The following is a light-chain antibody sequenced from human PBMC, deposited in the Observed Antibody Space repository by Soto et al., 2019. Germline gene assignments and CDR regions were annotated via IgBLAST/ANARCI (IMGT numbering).Light chain of an antibody. CDR3: SSYAGIHTYV. Sequence: QSALTQPRSVSGSPGQSVTISCTGTSSDVGGYNYVSWYQQLPGKAPKLMIYDVSKRPSGVPDRFSGSKSGNTASLTISGLLAEDEADFYCSSYAGIHTYVFGTGTNLTVL. J-gene: IGLJ1*01. CDR2: DVS. V-gene: IGLV2-11*01. CDR1: SSDVGGYNY.